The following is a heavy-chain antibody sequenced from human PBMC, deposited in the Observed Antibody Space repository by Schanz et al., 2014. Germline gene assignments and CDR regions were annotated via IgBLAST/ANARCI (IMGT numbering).Heavy chain of an antibody. Sequence: EVQLLESGGGLVQPGGSLRLSCAASGFTFSIYGMSWVRQAPGKGLEWVSTIYSSGSTYYADSEKGRFTISRDNSKNTVNLQMNSLRAEDTAVYYCAKEKEEVAADGSVFDYWGQGTLVTVAS. CDR3: AKEKEEVAADGSVFDY. CDR2: IYSSGST. D-gene: IGHD6-13*01. CDR1: GFTFSIYG. J-gene: IGHJ4*02. V-gene: IGHV3-23*05.